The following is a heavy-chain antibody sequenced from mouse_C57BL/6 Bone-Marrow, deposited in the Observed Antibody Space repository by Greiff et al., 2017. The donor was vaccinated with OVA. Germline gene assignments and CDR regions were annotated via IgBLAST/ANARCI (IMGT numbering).Heavy chain of an antibody. V-gene: IGHV1-50*01. D-gene: IGHD2-3*01. CDR2: IDPSDSYT. CDR3: AKGIYDGYYVFAY. CDR1: GYTFTSYW. J-gene: IGHJ3*01. Sequence: VQLQQPGAELVKPGASVKLSCKASGYTFTSYWMRWVKQRPGQGLEWIGEIDPSDSYTNYNQKFKGKATLTVDTSSSTAYMQLSSLTSEDSAVYYCAKGIYDGYYVFAYWGQGTLVTVSA.